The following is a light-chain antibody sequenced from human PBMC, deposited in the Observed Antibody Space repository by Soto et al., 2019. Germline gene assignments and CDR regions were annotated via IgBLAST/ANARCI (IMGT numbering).Light chain of an antibody. J-gene: IGKJ1*01. Sequence: EIVLTQSPGTLSLSPGERATLSCRASQSVTSSFLAWYQQKPGQAPRLLIYGASSRATGIPDRFSGSGSGTDLTLTISRLEPEDFAVYYCHQYDSSPWTFGQGTRVEIK. V-gene: IGKV3-20*01. CDR2: GAS. CDR1: QSVTSSF. CDR3: HQYDSSPWT.